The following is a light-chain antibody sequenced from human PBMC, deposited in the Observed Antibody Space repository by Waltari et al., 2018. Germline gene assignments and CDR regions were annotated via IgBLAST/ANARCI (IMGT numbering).Light chain of an antibody. CDR1: KIGSEA. CDR2: DDN. CDR3: QVWDSSGPHPVV. V-gene: IGLV3-21*02. Sequence: SYGLTQPPSVSVAPGQTASITCGGNKIGSEAVHWYQQKPGQAPVLVVRDDNDRPSGIPGRFSGSNSGSPATLTISRVEAGDEADYYCQVWDSSGPHPVVFGGGTKLTVL. J-gene: IGLJ2*01.